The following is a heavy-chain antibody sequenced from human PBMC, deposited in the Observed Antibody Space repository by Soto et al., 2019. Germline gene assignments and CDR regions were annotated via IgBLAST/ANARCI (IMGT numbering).Heavy chain of an antibody. CDR1: GYTLTSYY. Sequence: GASVKVSCKASGYTLTSYYLHWVRQAPGRGPEWMGIINPSGGITNDAQKFQDRVTMTSDTPTSTVYMELSSLRSEDTAVYYCARGISTTRYYYSYGMDVLGQGTTVTVSS. CDR2: INPSGGIT. D-gene: IGHD2-2*01. CDR3: ARGISTTRYYYSYGMDV. J-gene: IGHJ6*02. V-gene: IGHV1-46*01.